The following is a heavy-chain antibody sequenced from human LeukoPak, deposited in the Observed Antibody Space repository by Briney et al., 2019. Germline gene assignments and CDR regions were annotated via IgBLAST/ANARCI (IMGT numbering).Heavy chain of an antibody. J-gene: IGHJ4*02. CDR1: GFTFSSYS. CDR3: ARVLTGTTTGFDY. V-gene: IGHV3-21*01. Sequence: GGSLRLSCAASGFTFSSYSMNWVRQAPGKGLEWVSSISSSSSYIYYADSVKGRFTISRDNAKNSLYLQMNSLRAEDTAVYYCARVLTGTTTGFDYWGQGTLVTVSS. D-gene: IGHD1/OR15-1a*01. CDR2: ISSSSSYI.